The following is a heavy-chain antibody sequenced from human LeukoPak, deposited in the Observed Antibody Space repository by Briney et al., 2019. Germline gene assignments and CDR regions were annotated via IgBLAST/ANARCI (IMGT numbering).Heavy chain of an antibody. Sequence: GRSLRLSCTGSGFTFGDYAVSWVRQAPGKGLEWVGLIRSEIYGGTTEYAASVKGRFTISRDDYRSIAYLQMNSLKTEDTAVYYCRTLWRGGLDFWGQGTLVTVSS. CDR1: GFTFGDYA. CDR3: RTLWRGGLDF. CDR2: IRSEIYGGTT. J-gene: IGHJ4*02. V-gene: IGHV3-49*04. D-gene: IGHD3-10*01.